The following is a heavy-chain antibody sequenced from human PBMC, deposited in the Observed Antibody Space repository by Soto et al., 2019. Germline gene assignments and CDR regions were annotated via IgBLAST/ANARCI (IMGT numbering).Heavy chain of an antibody. CDR3: ARLPFDSVWGTLYGMVV. J-gene: IGHJ6*02. D-gene: IGHD3-16*01. V-gene: IGHV4-30-4*01. Sequence: SETLSLTCTVSGGAISRVDFYWTWIRQPPGKGLEWLGFIYDSGSLYHYQSLWSRSSISINTSKYRFSLNLTAVTGAKTAVYYCARLPFDSVWGTLYGMVVWGQGTTVTVSS. CDR2: IYDSGSL. CDR1: GGAISRVDFY.